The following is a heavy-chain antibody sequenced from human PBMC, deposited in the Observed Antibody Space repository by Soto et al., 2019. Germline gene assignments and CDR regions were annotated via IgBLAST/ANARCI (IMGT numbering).Heavy chain of an antibody. Sequence: PGVSLRLSCAASGFTFSDYYMSWIRQAPGKGLEWVSYISSSGSTIYYADSVKGRFTISRDNAKNSLYLQMNSLRAEDTAVYYCARDRRSISSIQSVGMVINWFDPWGQGTLVNVSS. CDR2: ISSSGSTI. CDR3: ARDRRSISSIQSVGMVINWFDP. V-gene: IGHV3-11*01. J-gene: IGHJ5*02. D-gene: IGHD3-10*01. CDR1: GFTFSDYY.